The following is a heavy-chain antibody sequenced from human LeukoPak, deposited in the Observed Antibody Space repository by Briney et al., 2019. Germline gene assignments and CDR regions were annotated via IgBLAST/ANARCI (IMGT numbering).Heavy chain of an antibody. D-gene: IGHD3-3*01. J-gene: IGHJ5*02. CDR3: ARDHLANLASRLFDP. Sequence: SETLSLTCTVSGGSISSSSYFWGWIRQPPGKGLEWIGTIYYSGSTYYNPSLTSRVTISVDTSKNQFSLKLSSVTAADTAVYYCARDHLANLASRLFDPWGQGTLVTVSS. CDR1: GGSISSSSYF. CDR2: IYYSGST. V-gene: IGHV4-39*02.